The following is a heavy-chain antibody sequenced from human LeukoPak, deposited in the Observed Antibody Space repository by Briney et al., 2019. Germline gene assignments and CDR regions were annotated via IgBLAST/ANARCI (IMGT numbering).Heavy chain of an antibody. Sequence: GGSLRLSCAASGSTVSSNYMSWVRQAPGKGLEWVSVIYSGGSTYYADSVKGRFTISRDNSKNTLYLQMNSLRAEDTAVYYCARDPAGGYDSSGYPYYFDYWGQGTLVTVSS. CDR2: IYSGGST. V-gene: IGHV3-66*01. J-gene: IGHJ4*02. D-gene: IGHD3-22*01. CDR1: GSTVSSNY. CDR3: ARDPAGGYDSSGYPYYFDY.